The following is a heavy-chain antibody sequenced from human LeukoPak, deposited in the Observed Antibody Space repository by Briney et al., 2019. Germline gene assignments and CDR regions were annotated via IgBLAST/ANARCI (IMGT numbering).Heavy chain of an antibody. Sequence: MASETLSLTCSVSGGSISSIVYYWGWIRQPPGKGLEWIGTIYYSGSTYYNLSLKSRVTISVDTSRKQFSLKLSSVTAADTAVYYCARHSRSVDYGSGSYTWDYWGQGTLSPSPQ. D-gene: IGHD3-10*01. V-gene: IGHV4-39*01. CDR1: GGSISSIVYY. CDR2: IYYSGST. J-gene: IGHJ4*02. CDR3: ARHSRSVDYGSGSYTWDY.